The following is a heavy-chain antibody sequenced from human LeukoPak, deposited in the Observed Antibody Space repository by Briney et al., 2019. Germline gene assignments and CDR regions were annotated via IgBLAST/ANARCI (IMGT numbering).Heavy chain of an antibody. CDR2: ISSSSSTI. CDR1: GFTFSSYS. J-gene: IGHJ5*02. D-gene: IGHD3-16*01. V-gene: IGHV3-48*01. CDR3: ARAPLTFGGLRYNWFDP. Sequence: GGSLRLSCAASGFTFSSYSMNWVRQAPGRGLEWVSYISSSSSTIYYSDSVKGRFTISRDNAKNSLYLQMNSLRAEDTALYYCARAPLTFGGLRYNWFDPWGQGTLVTVSS.